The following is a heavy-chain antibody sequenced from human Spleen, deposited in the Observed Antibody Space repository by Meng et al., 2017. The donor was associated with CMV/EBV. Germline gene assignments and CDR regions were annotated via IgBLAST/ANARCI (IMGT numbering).Heavy chain of an antibody. CDR1: GFTFSSYS. J-gene: IGHJ2*01. CDR2: ISGSGANT. D-gene: IGHD6-19*01. CDR3: AIDRIGYSNGWHGHWYFEL. V-gene: IGHV3-23*01. Sequence: GESLKISCAASGFTFSSYSMNWVRQGPGKGLEWVSVISGSGANTLYADSVKGRFTIFRDNSKNTVSLQMSSLRAEDTAVYHCAIDRIGYSNGWHGHWYFELWGRGTLVTVSS.